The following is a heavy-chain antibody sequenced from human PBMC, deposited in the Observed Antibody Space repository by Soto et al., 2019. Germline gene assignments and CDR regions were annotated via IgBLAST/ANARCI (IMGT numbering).Heavy chain of an antibody. V-gene: IGHV3-21*01. D-gene: IGHD3-3*01. CDR2: ISSSSSYI. J-gene: IGHJ6*02. CDR3: ARSWNYSYYYGIDG. Sequence: EVQLVESGGGLVKPGGSLRLSCAASGFTFSSYSMNWVRQAPGKGLEWVSSISSSSSYIYYADSVKGRFTISRDNAKNSLLLQMNSLRAEDTAVYYCARSWNYSYYYGIDGWGQGTTVTVSS. CDR1: GFTFSSYS.